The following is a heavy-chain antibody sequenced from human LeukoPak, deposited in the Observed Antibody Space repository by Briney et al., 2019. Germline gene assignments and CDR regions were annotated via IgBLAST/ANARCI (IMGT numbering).Heavy chain of an antibody. CDR3: ATWGTVTTGFDY. J-gene: IGHJ4*02. V-gene: IGHV3-23*01. CDR1: GFTFSDYW. Sequence: GGSLRLSCAASGFTFSDYWMHWVRQAPGKGLEWVSAISGSGGSTYYADSVKGRFTISRDNSKNTLYLQMNSLRAEDTAVYYCATWGTVTTGFDYWGQGTLVTVSS. CDR2: ISGSGGST. D-gene: IGHD4-17*01.